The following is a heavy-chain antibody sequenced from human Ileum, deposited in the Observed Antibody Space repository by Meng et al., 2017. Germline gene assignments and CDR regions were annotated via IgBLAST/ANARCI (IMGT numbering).Heavy chain of an antibody. D-gene: IGHD4-23*01. CDR1: GFTFSSYS. CDR3: AKTVAPDAFDI. J-gene: IGHJ3*02. Sequence: GGSLRLSCAASGFTFSSYSMNWVRQAPGKGLEWVSSISSSSSYIYYADSVKGRFTISRDNAKNSLYLQMNSLRAEDTAVYYCAKTVAPDAFDIWGQGTMVTVSS. V-gene: IGHV3-21*01. CDR2: ISSSSSYI.